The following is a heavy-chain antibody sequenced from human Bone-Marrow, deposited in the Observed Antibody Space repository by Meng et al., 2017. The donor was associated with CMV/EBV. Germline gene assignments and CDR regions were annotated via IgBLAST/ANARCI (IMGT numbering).Heavy chain of an antibody. D-gene: IGHD6-13*01. J-gene: IGHJ6*02. CDR2: IIPIFGTA. V-gene: IGHV1-69*05. CDR1: GYTFTSYY. Sequence: SVKVSCKASGYTFTSYYMHWVRQAPGQGLEWMGGIIPIFGTANYAQKFQGRVTITTDESTSTAYMEPSSLRSEDTAVYYCARHGSWARYYYGMDVWGQGTTVTVSS. CDR3: ARHGSWARYYYGMDV.